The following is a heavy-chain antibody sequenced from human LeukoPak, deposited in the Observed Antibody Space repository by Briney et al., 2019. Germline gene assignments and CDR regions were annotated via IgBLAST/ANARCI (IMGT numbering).Heavy chain of an antibody. D-gene: IGHD5-12*01. J-gene: IGHJ4*02. CDR3: ARGSASGIYPIDY. CDR2: INHLGRT. Sequence: PSETLSLTCAVYGGSFSVYYWSWIRQPPGKGLEWIAEINHLGRTNYNPSLKSRATISIDTSKNQVFRKLSSVTAADTAVYYCARGSASGIYPIDYWGQGTLVTVSS. V-gene: IGHV4-34*01. CDR1: GGSFSVYY.